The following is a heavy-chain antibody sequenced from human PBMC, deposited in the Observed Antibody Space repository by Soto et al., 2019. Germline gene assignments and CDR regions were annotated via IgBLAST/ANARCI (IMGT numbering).Heavy chain of an antibody. J-gene: IGHJ4*02. D-gene: IGHD3-3*01. CDR2: ISSSSSYI. Sequence: PGGSLRLSCAASGFTFSSYSMNWARQAPGKGLEWVSSISSSSSYIYYADSVKGRFTISRDNAKNSLYLQMNSLRAEDTAVYYCARDRTLTTRDYDFWSGSLDYWGQGTLVTVPQ. CDR1: GFTFSSYS. CDR3: ARDRTLTTRDYDFWSGSLDY. V-gene: IGHV3-21*01.